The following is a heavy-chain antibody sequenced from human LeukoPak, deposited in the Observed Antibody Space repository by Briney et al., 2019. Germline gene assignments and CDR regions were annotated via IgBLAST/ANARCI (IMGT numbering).Heavy chain of an antibody. D-gene: IGHD6-19*01. Sequence: GGSLRLSCAASGFTFDDYAMHWVRQAPGKGLEWVSGINWNTNSIKYADSVKGRFTISRDNAKNSLYLQMNSLRAEDTAFYYWAKGSSGWSTDAFDIWGQGTMVTVSS. CDR3: AKGSSGWSTDAFDI. J-gene: IGHJ3*02. V-gene: IGHV3-9*01. CDR2: INWNTNSI. CDR1: GFTFDDYA.